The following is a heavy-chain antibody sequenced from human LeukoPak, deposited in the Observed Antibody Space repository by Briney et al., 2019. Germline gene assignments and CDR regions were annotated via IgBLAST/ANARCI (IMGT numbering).Heavy chain of an antibody. Sequence: GGSLRLSCAASGFTFSNYGMHWVRQAPGKGLEWVAVISYTGSNEYYPDSVKGRFTISRDNSKNTLYLQMNSLRAEDTAVYYCARSGGLEYFQHWGQGTLVTVSS. CDR3: ARSGGLEYFQH. J-gene: IGHJ1*01. V-gene: IGHV3-30*03. CDR1: GFTFSNYG. CDR2: ISYTGSNE.